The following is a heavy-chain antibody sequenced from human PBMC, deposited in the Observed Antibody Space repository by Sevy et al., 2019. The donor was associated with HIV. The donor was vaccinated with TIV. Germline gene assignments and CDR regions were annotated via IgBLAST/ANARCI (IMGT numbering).Heavy chain of an antibody. V-gene: IGHV3-9*01. D-gene: IGHD2-21*01. J-gene: IGHJ6*02. Sequence: YLRLSCAASGFPFNDHAMHCVRLVPGKGLEGVSGISWKSRNIGYADSVKGRFTVSRENTRHSVYLEMNSLVPEDTAFYYVAKAIHRGCDGVYCYSYYYYFYGLDVWGQGTTVTVSS. CDR2: ISWKSRNI. CDR3: AKAIHRGCDGVYCYSYYYYFYGLDV. CDR1: GFPFNDHA.